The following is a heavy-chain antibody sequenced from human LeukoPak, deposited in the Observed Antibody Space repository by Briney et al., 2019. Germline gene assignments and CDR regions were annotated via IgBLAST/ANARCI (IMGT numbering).Heavy chain of an antibody. CDR1: GGSISSGGYY. Sequence: KPSETLSLTCTVSGGSISSGGYYWSWIRQHPGKGLEWIGYIYYSGSTYYNPSLKSRVTISVDTSKNQFSLKLSSVTAADTAAYYCARDWDLQYYFDYWGQGTLVTVSS. CDR3: ARDWDLQYYFDY. V-gene: IGHV4-31*03. CDR2: IYYSGST. J-gene: IGHJ4*02. D-gene: IGHD1-26*01.